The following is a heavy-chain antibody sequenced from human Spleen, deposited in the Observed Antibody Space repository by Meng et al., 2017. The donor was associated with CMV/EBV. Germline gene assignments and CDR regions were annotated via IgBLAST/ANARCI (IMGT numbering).Heavy chain of an antibody. CDR2: ISINGGTT. Sequence: FRHNAMTWVSQAPGKGLEWVSAISINGGTTYYADSVKGRFTITRDNSKNTLYLHMNSLRAEDTAFYHCVKHVETRRLQFGKDWFFDVWGRGTLVTVSS. CDR1: FRHNA. CDR3: VKHVETRRLQFGKDWFFDV. D-gene: IGHD6-25*01. V-gene: IGHV3-23*01. J-gene: IGHJ2*01.